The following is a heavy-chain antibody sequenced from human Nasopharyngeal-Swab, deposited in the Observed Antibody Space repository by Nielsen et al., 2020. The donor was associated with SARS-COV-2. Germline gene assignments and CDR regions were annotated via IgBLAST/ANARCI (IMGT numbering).Heavy chain of an antibody. J-gene: IGHJ6*02. CDR2: INAGNGNT. CDR1: GYTFTSYA. CDR3: AVGKIAAGDYYYYYGMDV. D-gene: IGHD6-13*01. V-gene: IGHV1-3*01. Sequence: ASVKVSCKASGYTFTSYAMHWVRQAPGQRLEWMGWINAGNGNTTYSQKFQGRVTITRDTSASTAYMELSSLRSEDTAVYYCAVGKIAAGDYYYYYGMDVWGQGTTVTVSS.